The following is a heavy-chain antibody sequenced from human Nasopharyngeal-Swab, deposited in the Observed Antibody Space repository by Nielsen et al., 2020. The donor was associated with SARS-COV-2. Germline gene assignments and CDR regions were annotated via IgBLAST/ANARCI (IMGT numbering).Heavy chain of an antibody. J-gene: IGHJ4*02. CDR2: ISGSGGST. Sequence: GESLKISCAASGFTFSSYAMHWVRQAPGKGLEWVSAISGSGGSTYYADSVKGRFTISRDNSKNTLYLQMNSLRAEDTAVYYCAKDPQRYYYDSSGYYFDYWGQGTLVTVSS. CDR3: AKDPQRYYYDSSGYYFDY. V-gene: IGHV3-23*01. D-gene: IGHD3-22*01. CDR1: GFTFSSYA.